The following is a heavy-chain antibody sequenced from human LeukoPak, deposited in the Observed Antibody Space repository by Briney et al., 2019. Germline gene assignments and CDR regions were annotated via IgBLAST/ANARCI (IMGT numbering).Heavy chain of an antibody. CDR3: ARDSGWHSDS. CDR1: GDSISSNKW. CDR2: VYRSGTA. V-gene: IGHV4-4*02. Sequence: SETLSLTCAVSGDSISSNKWWHWVRQAPGKGLEWIGEVYRSGTANYNPSLKNRATISVDKSKNQFSLNLRSVTAADTAVYYCARDSGWHSDSWGQGTLVTVSS. D-gene: IGHD6-19*01. J-gene: IGHJ5*01.